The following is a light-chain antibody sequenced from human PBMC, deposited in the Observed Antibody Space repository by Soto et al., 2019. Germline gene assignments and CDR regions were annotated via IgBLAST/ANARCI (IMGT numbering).Light chain of an antibody. Sequence: DIQMTQSPSTLSASVGDRVTITCRASQSISSWFAWYQQKPGKAPKLLIYDASSFESGVPARFSGSGSGTEFTLTISSLQPDDFATYYGQQYNSYLWTFGQGTKVEIK. CDR2: DAS. J-gene: IGKJ1*01. CDR1: QSISSW. CDR3: QQYNSYLWT. V-gene: IGKV1-5*01.